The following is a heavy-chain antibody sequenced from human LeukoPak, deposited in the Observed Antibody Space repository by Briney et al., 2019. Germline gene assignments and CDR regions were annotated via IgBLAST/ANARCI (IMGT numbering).Heavy chain of an antibody. CDR1: GYTFTGYY. CDR3: ARGRGLGCYYDSSGYANAFDI. CDR2: IIPIFGTA. Sequence: SVKVSCKASGYTFTGYYMHWVRQAPGQGLEWMGGIIPIFGTANYAQKFQGRVTITADESTSTAYMELSSLRSEDTAVYYCARGRGLGCYYDSSGYANAFDIWGQGTMVTVSS. D-gene: IGHD3-22*01. V-gene: IGHV1-69*13. J-gene: IGHJ3*02.